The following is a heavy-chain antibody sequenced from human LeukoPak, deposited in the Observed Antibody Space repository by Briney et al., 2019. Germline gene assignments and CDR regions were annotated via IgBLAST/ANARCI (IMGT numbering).Heavy chain of an antibody. CDR3: ARDFRTQLDGYSPPYHFDY. V-gene: IGHV3-21*01. J-gene: IGHJ4*02. CDR2: ISSSSSHI. Sequence: GGSLRLSCAAFGFTFSTHSMSWVRQAPGKRLEWVSSISSSSSHIYYADSMKGRFTVSRDNDKNSLFLQMNSLRAEDTAVYYCARDFRTQLDGYSPPYHFDYWGQGALVTVSS. D-gene: IGHD5-24*01. CDR1: GFTFSTHS.